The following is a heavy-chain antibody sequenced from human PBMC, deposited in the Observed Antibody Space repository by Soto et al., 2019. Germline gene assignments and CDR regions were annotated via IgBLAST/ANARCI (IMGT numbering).Heavy chain of an antibody. CDR1: GFTFDDYA. J-gene: IGHJ6*02. V-gene: IGHV3-9*01. CDR3: AKDLFTYYYGSRDYYYYGMDV. D-gene: IGHD3-10*01. CDR2: ISWNSGSI. Sequence: LRLSFAASGFTFDDYAMHWVRQAPGKGLEWVSGISWNSGSIGYADSVKGRFTISRDNAKNSLYLQMNSLRAEDTALYYCAKDLFTYYYGSRDYYYYGMDVWGQGTTVTVSS.